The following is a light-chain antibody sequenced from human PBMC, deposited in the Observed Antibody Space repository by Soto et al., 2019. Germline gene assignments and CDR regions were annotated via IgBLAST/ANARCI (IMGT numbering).Light chain of an antibody. CDR3: CSYTSSSIRV. J-gene: IGLJ3*02. CDR1: SSDVGGYNH. Sequence: QSVLTQPASVSGSPGQSITISCTGTSSDVGGYNHVSWYQQHPGKAPKLIIYEVRNRPSGVSNRLSGSKSGNTASLTISGLQAGDEADYYCCSYTSSSIRVFGGGTKVTVL. V-gene: IGLV2-14*01. CDR2: EVR.